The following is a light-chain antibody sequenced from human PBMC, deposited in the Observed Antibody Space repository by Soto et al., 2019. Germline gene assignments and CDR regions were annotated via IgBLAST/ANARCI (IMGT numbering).Light chain of an antibody. CDR2: EDR. J-gene: IGLJ2*01. V-gene: IGLV3-1*01. Sequence: SYALTQPPSVSVSPGQTASITCSGDKLGDKYACWYQQKPGQSPVLVIQEDRKRPSGIPERFYVSNSGNTATLTISWTQAMDEVDYYCQAWDNSTPVVFGGGTKLTVL. CDR3: QAWDNSTPVV. CDR1: KLGDKY.